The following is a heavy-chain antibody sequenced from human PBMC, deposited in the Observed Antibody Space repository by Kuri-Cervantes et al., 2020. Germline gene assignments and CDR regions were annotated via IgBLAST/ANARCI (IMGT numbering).Heavy chain of an antibody. J-gene: IGHJ4*02. Sequence: GESLKISCAASGFTFSSYAMNWVRQAPGKGLEWVSVISGGGGATYYADSVKGRFTISRDNAKNSLDLQMNSLRVEDTAVFYCARHGQVPTDWGQGTLVTVSS. V-gene: IGHV3-23*01. CDR1: GFTFSSYA. CDR3: ARHGQVPTD. D-gene: IGHD4/OR15-4a*01. CDR2: ISGGGGAT.